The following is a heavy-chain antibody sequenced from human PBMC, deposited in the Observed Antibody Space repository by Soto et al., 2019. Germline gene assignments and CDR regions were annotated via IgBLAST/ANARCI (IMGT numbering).Heavy chain of an antibody. CDR3: ARAEGSSGYYYTFGFDP. CDR2: IYYSGST. Sequence: SETQSLPCTVSDGTIRSGCDYWSWIRQHPGKGLEWIGYIYYSGSTYYNPSLKSRVTISVDTSKNQFSLKLSSVTAADTAVYYCARAEGSSGYYYTFGFDPWGQGTLVTVSS. CDR1: DGTIRSGCDY. D-gene: IGHD3-22*01. V-gene: IGHV4-31*03. J-gene: IGHJ5*02.